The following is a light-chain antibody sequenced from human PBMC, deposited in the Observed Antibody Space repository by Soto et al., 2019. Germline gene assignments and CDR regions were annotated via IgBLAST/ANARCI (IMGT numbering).Light chain of an antibody. CDR2: WAS. CDR3: QQYYSTPKT. Sequence: DIVMTQSPDSLAVSLGERATINCKSSQGVLYSSNNKNQLAWYQQKPGHPPKLLIYWASTREAGVPDRFSGSGSGTAFTLTISSLQAEDVALYDCQQYYSTPKTFGQRTKLEIK. V-gene: IGKV4-1*01. J-gene: IGKJ2*01. CDR1: QGVLYSSNNKNQ.